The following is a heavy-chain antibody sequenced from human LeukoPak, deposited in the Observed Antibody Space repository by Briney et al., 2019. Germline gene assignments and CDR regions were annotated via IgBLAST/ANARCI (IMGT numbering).Heavy chain of an antibody. CDR3: ARDASGVVPAALDV. CDR1: GFTFSSYS. J-gene: IGHJ6*04. V-gene: IGHV3-21*01. CDR2: ISSSSSYI. D-gene: IGHD2-2*01. Sequence: GGSLRLSRAASGFTFSSYSMNWVRQAPGKGLEWVSSISSSSSYIYYADSVKGRFTISRDNAKNSLYLQMNSLRAEDTAVYYCARDASGVVPAALDVWGKGTTVTVSS.